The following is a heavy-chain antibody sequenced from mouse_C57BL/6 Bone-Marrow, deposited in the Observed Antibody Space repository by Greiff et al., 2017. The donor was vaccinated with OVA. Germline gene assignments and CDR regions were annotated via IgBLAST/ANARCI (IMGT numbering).Heavy chain of an antibody. V-gene: IGHV3-6*01. D-gene: IGHD2-3*01. CDR3: ARDPRDGYLFAY. Sequence: VQLKESGPGLVKPSQSLSLTCSVTGYSITSGYYWNWIRQFPGNKLEWMGYISYDGSNNYNPSLKNRISITRDTSKNQFFLKLNSVTTEDTATYYCARDPRDGYLFAYWGQGTLVTVSA. CDR2: ISYDGSN. J-gene: IGHJ3*01. CDR1: GYSITSGYY.